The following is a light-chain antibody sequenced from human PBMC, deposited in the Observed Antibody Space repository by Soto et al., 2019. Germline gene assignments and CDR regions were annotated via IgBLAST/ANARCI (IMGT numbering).Light chain of an antibody. Sequence: IQLTQSPSSLSASVGDRVTITCRASQGISSYLAWYQQKPGKAPKLLIYAASTLQSGVPSRFSGSGSGTDFTLTISSLQTEDFATYYCQQLNSYPAWTFGQGTKVEIK. CDR3: QQLNSYPAWT. CDR1: QGISSY. V-gene: IGKV1-9*01. CDR2: AAS. J-gene: IGKJ1*01.